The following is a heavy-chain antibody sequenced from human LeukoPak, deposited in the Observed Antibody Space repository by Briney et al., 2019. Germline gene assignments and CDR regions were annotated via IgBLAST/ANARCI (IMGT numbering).Heavy chain of an antibody. CDR1: GGSFSGYY. D-gene: IGHD3-22*01. J-gene: IGHJ4*02. CDR3: ARGHDSSGYRIDY. CDR2: INHSGST. V-gene: IGHV4-34*01. Sequence: SETLSLTCAVYGGSFSGYYWSWIRQPPGKGLEWIGEINHSGSTNYNPSLKSRVTISVDTSKNKFSLKLSSVTAADTAVYYCARGHDSSGYRIDYWGQGTLVTVSS.